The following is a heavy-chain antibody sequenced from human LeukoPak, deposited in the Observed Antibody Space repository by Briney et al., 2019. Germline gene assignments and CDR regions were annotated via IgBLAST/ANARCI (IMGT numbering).Heavy chain of an antibody. CDR2: IYVIGST. D-gene: IGHD3-16*01. CDR1: GGSLTTYY. Sequence: SGTLSLTSTVPGGSLTTYYWSWIRQSPGKGLWWIASIYVIGSTKYNPAINSRVTISVDTSKNQFSMDLTSVTAADSAVYFCARRRAVGGRLWFDPWGQGTLVT. J-gene: IGHJ5*02. V-gene: IGHV4-4*09. CDR3: ARRRAVGGRLWFDP.